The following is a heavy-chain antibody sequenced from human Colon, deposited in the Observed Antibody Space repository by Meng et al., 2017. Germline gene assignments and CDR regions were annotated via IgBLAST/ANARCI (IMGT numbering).Heavy chain of an antibody. D-gene: IGHD3-3*01. CDR2: INTANGNA. CDR3: ATDFSPRGDY. V-gene: IGHV1-3*04. J-gene: IGHJ4*02. CDR1: GYSFTTYS. Sequence: QVQLVQSGAEAKKPGASVKVSCKASGYSFTTYSMHWVRQAPGQGLEWMAWINTANGNAVYSETFQGRLTITRDASASTVNMELSSLGSEDTAVYYCATDFSPRGDYWGQGTLVTVSS.